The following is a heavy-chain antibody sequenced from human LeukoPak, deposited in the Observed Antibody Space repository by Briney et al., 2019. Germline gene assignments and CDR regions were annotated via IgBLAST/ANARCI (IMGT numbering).Heavy chain of an antibody. V-gene: IGHV3-23*01. J-gene: IGHJ4*02. CDR2: ISESGSGT. CDR3: AKGVFGVNRAFDY. D-gene: IGHD3-3*01. CDR1: GFTFNTCA. Sequence: GGSLRLSCEASGFTFNTCAMSWVRQAPGKGLEWVSAISESGSGTYYADSVKGRFTISRDNSKNTLYLQMNSLRVNDTALYYCAKGVFGVNRAFDYWGQGTLVTVSS.